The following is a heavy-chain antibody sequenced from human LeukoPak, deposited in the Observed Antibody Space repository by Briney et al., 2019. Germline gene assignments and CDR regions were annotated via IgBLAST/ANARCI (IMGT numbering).Heavy chain of an antibody. J-gene: IGHJ4*02. CDR3: ARDMSFAVSMVSPDY. Sequence: ASVKVSCKTSGYSFSSYGISWVRQAPGQGLEWMGWISATNGNTKYTQSLQGRVTMTIDTSTRTAYMELRSLTSDDTAIYYCARDMSFAVSMVSPDYWGQGTLVTVSS. CDR1: GYSFSSYG. D-gene: IGHD2-8*01. CDR2: ISATNGNT. V-gene: IGHV1-18*01.